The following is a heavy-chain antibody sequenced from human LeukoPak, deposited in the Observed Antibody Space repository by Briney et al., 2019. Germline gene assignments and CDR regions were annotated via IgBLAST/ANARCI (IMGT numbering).Heavy chain of an antibody. CDR1: GFTFSSYW. Sequence: GGSLRLSCAASGFTFSSYWMHWVRQALGKGLVWVSRINSDGSSTSYADSVKGRFTISRDNAKNTLYLQMNSLRAEDTAVYYCARENLSPDFWSGQGAFDIWGQGTMVTVSS. CDR3: ARENLSPDFWSGQGAFDI. CDR2: INSDGSST. J-gene: IGHJ3*02. D-gene: IGHD3-3*01. V-gene: IGHV3-74*01.